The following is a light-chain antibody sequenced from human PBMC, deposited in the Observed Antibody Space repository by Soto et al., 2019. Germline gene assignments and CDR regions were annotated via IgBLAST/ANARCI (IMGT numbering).Light chain of an antibody. CDR3: QQSYSTPQNT. J-gene: IGKJ2*01. Sequence: DIPMTQSPSSLSASVGDRVTITCRASQSISWYLNWYQQKPGKAPKLLIYAASSLQSWVPSRFSGSGSGTHFTLTISSLQPEDFATYYCQQSYSTPQNTFGQGTKLEIK. CDR1: QSISWY. CDR2: AAS. V-gene: IGKV1-39*01.